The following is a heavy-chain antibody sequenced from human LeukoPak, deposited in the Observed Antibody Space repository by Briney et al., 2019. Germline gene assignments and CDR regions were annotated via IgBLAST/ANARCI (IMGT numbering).Heavy chain of an antibody. CDR2: IYYRGNT. J-gene: IGHJ6*03. CDR1: GSSISSYY. V-gene: IGHV4-59*01. D-gene: IGHD3-22*01. Sequence: PSETLSLTCFVSGSSISSYYWSWIRQPPGKGLEWIGYIYYRGNTNYNPSLKSRVTISLDTSKNQFSLRLSSVTAADTAVYHCARGIYDGSGFSYYYYHMDVWGKGTTVTVSS. CDR3: ARGIYDGSGFSYYYYHMDV.